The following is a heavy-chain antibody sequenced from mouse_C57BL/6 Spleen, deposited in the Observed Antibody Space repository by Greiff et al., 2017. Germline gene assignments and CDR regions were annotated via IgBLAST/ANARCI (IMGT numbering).Heavy chain of an antibody. J-gene: IGHJ4*01. CDR2: IDPSDSYT. Sequence: VQLQQPGAELVKPGASVKLSCKASGYTFTSYWMQWVKQRPGQGLEWIGEIDPSDSYTNYNQKFKGKATLTVDTSSSTAYMQLSSLTSEDSAVYYCARHITSYYAMDYWGQGTSVTVSS. CDR1: GYTFTSYW. V-gene: IGHV1-50*01. D-gene: IGHD1-1*01. CDR3: ARHITSYYAMDY.